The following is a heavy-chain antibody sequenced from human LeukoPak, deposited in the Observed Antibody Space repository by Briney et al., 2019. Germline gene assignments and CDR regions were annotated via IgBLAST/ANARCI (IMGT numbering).Heavy chain of an antibody. J-gene: IGHJ5*02. Sequence: ASVKVSCKASGYTFTSYYMHWVRQAPGQGLEWMGIINPSGGSTSYAQKFQGRVTMTRDTSTSTVYMELSSLRSEDTAVYYCARETYYYDSSGSPPGFDPWGQGTLVTVSS. CDR2: INPSGGST. CDR3: ARETYYYDSSGSPPGFDP. V-gene: IGHV1-46*01. D-gene: IGHD3-22*01. CDR1: GYTFTSYY.